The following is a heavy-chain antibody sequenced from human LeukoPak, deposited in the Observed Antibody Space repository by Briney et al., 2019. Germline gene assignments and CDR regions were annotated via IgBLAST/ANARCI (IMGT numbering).Heavy chain of an antibody. D-gene: IGHD6-19*01. CDR1: VYTFTGYY. J-gene: IGHJ4*02. V-gene: IGHV1-2*02. CDR2: INPNSGGT. CDR3: ARDPLAVAGVFDY. Sequence: ASVKVSCKASVYTFTGYYMHWVRQAPGQGLEWMGWINPNSGGTNYAQKFQGRVTMTRDTSISTAYMELSRLRSEDTAVYYRARDPLAVAGVFDYWGQGTLVTVSS.